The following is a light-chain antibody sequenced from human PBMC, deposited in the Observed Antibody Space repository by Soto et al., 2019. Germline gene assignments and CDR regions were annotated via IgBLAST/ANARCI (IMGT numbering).Light chain of an antibody. Sequence: DIQMTQSPSSLSVSVGDGVTITCRASQDIGSSLGWFQQKPGKAPKSLIYAASTLQVGVPSRFSSSGSGTDFILTISSLQPEDFATYYCQQYKSYPRTFGQGTKVEIK. CDR3: QQYKSYPRT. CDR1: QDIGSS. CDR2: AAS. V-gene: IGKV1-16*01. J-gene: IGKJ1*01.